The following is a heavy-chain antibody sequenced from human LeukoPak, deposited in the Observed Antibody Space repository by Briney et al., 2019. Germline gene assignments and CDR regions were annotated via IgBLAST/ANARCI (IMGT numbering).Heavy chain of an antibody. D-gene: IGHD6-19*01. CDR2: ISGSGGST. V-gene: IGHV3-23*01. J-gene: IGHJ5*02. CDR1: GFTFSSYW. CDR3: AKGGSGWYRGWFDP. Sequence: PGGSLRLSCAASGFTFSSYWMSWVRQAPGKGLEWVSAISGSGGSTYYADSVKGRFTISRDNSKNTLYLQMNSLRAEDTAVYYCAKGGSGWYRGWFDPWGQGTLVTVSS.